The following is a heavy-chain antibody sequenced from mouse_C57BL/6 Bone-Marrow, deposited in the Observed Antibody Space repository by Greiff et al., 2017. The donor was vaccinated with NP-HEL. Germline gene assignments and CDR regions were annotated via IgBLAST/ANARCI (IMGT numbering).Heavy chain of an antibody. CDR3: ARERWLPLSDY. J-gene: IGHJ4*01. CDR2: LLPGSGGT. CDR1: GYTFTGYW. Sequence: QVQLQQSGAELMKPGASVKLSCKATGYTFTGYWIEWVKQRPGHGLEWIGELLPGSGGTNYNVKFQGKATFTADTSSNTAYMQLSSLTSEDSAIYYCARERWLPLSDYWGQGTSVTGSA. V-gene: IGHV1-9*01. D-gene: IGHD2-3*01.